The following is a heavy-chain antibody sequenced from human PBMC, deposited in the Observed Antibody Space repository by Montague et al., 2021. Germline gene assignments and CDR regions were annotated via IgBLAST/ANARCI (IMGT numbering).Heavy chain of an antibody. V-gene: IGHV4-39*01. CDR1: GGSISSSSYY. Sequence: SETLSLTCTVSGGSISSSSYYWGWIRQPPGKGLEWIGSIYYSGSTYYNPSLKSRVTISVDTSKNQFSLKLGSVTAADTAVYYCASSSRGSWLQAYFDYWGQGTLVTVSS. J-gene: IGHJ4*02. D-gene: IGHD5-24*01. CDR3: ASSSRGSWLQAYFDY. CDR2: IYYSGST.